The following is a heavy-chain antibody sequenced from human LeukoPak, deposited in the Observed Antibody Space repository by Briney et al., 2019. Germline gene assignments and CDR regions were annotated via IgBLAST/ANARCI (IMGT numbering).Heavy chain of an antibody. V-gene: IGHV3-48*01. J-gene: IGHJ5*02. CDR3: ARGAYSSSWDYTTPNWFDP. D-gene: IGHD6-13*01. CDR1: GFTFSSYS. Sequence: GGSLRLSCAASGFTFSSYSMNWVRQAPGKGLEWVSYISSSSSTIYYADSVKGRFTISRDNAKNSLYLQMNSLRAEDTAVYYCARGAYSSSWDYTTPNWFDPWGQGTLVTVSS. CDR2: ISSSSSTI.